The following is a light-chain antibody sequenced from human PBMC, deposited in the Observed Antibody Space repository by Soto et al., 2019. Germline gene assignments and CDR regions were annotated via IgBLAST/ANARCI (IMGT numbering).Light chain of an antibody. V-gene: IGKV1-39*01. CDR1: QTINHF. CDR3: QQSSSFPLT. Sequence: DIQMTQSPSSLSASVGDRVTITCRASQTINHFFNWYQQKPGTAPKLLIHSTSILERGVPSRFSGSASGTYFTLTISSLQPEDFAIYYCQQSSSFPLTFGGGTKVEIK. J-gene: IGKJ4*01. CDR2: STS.